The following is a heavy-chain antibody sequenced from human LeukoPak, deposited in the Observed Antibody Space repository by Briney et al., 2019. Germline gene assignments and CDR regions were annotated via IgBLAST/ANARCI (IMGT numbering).Heavy chain of an antibody. Sequence: PGGSLRLSCAASGFTFSSYEMNWVRQAPGKGLEWIGSIYQRATVHYNPSLKSRVTISLDTSKNQFSLNLRSMKASDTAVYYCARAFCVGDCFVLHIYFDSWGLGTLVTVSS. J-gene: IGHJ4*02. CDR1: GFTFSSYE. D-gene: IGHD2-21*02. CDR2: IYQRATV. CDR3: ARAFCVGDCFVLHIYFDS. V-gene: IGHV4-38-2*01.